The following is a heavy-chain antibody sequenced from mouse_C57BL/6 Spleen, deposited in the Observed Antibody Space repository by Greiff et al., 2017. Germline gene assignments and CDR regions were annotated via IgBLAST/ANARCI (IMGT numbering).Heavy chain of an antibody. CDR1: GFSLTSYG. D-gene: IGHD1-1*01. Sequence: VQLQQSGPGLVAPSQSLSITCTVSGFSLTSYGVDWVRQPPGQGLEWLGVIWGGGSRNYYSALMSSLSIRKANSKGQVFLKMNSLQTDDTAMYYCAKRGATAVKSRDWYFDVWGTGTTVTVSS. CDR2: IWGGGSR. V-gene: IGHV2-9*01. CDR3: AKRGATAVKSRDWYFDV. J-gene: IGHJ1*03.